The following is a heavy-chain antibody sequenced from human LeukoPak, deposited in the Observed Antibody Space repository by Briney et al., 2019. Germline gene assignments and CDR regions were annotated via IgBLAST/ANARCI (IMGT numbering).Heavy chain of an antibody. CDR2: ISSSGSTI. D-gene: IGHD6-13*01. J-gene: IGHJ4*02. Sequence: PGGSLRLSCAASGFTFSSYEMNWVRQAPGKGLEWVSYISSSGSTIYYADSVKGRFTISRDNAKNSLYLQMNSLRAEDTAVYYCARVKGIVASGYDRTFDYWGQGNLVTVSS. CDR1: GFTFSSYE. V-gene: IGHV3-48*03. CDR3: ARVKGIVASGYDRTFDY.